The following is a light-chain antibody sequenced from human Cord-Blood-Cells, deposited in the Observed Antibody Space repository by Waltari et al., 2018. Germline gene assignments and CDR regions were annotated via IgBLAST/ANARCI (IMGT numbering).Light chain of an antibody. CDR1: SSDVGGYNY. J-gene: IGLJ1*01. Sequence: QSALTQPPSVSGSPRQSIPIPCTGTSSDVGGYNYVSWYQQHPGKAPKLMIYDVSNRPSGVSNRFSGSKSGNTASLTISGLQAEDEADYYCSSYTSSSTYVFGTGTKVTVL. V-gene: IGLV2-14*01. CDR3: SSYTSSSTYV. CDR2: DVS.